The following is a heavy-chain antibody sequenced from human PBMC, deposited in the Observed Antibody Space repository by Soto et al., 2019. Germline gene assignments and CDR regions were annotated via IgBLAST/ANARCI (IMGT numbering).Heavy chain of an antibody. J-gene: IGHJ6*02. V-gene: IGHV3-30*18. CDR3: AKDETVRGVIGRYGMDV. D-gene: IGHD3-10*01. CDR1: GFTFSSYG. Sequence: QVQLVESGGGVVQPGRSLRLSCAASGFTFSSYGMHWVRQAPGKGLEWVAVISYDGSNKYYADSVKGRFTISRDNSKNTLYLQMNSLRAEDTAVYYCAKDETVRGVIGRYGMDVWGQGTTVTVSS. CDR2: ISYDGSNK.